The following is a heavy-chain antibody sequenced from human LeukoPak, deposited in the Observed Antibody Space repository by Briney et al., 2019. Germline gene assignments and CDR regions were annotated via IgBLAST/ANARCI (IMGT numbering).Heavy chain of an antibody. CDR1: GFTFSSYG. CDR3: AKVLDRILWFGEVDY. CDR2: ISYDGSNK. D-gene: IGHD3-10*01. V-gene: IGHV3-30*18. Sequence: GGSLRLSCAASGFTFSSYGMHWVRQAPGKGLEWVAVISYDGSNKYYADSVKGRFTISRDNSKNTLYPQMNSLRAEDTAVYYCAKVLDRILWFGEVDYWGQGTLVTVSS. J-gene: IGHJ4*02.